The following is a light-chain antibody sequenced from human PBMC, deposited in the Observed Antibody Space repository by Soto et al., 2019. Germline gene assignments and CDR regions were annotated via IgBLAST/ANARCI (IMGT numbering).Light chain of an antibody. CDR3: SSYTSRTTFVI. J-gene: IGLJ2*01. CDR1: SSDIGGYNY. CDR2: EVS. V-gene: IGLV2-14*01. Sequence: QSALTQPASVSGSPGQSITISCTGTSSDIGGYNYVSWYQHHPGKAPKLMIYEVSNRPSGVSNRFSGSKSGNTASLTISGLQAEDEADYHCSSYTSRTTFVICGGGTKLTVL.